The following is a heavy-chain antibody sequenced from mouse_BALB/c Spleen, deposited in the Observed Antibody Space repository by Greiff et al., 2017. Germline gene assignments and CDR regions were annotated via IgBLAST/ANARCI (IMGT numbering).Heavy chain of an antibody. D-gene: IGHD1-2*01. Sequence: EVQLQQSGPELVKPGASVKISCKASGYTFTDYNMHWVKQSHGKSLEWIGYIYPYNGGTGYNQKFKSKATLTVDNSSSTAYMELRSLTSEDSAVYYCARRGVRPYLFAYWGQGTLVTVSA. CDR1: GYTFTDYN. J-gene: IGHJ3*01. CDR2: IYPYNGGT. V-gene: IGHV1S29*02. CDR3: ARRGVRPYLFAY.